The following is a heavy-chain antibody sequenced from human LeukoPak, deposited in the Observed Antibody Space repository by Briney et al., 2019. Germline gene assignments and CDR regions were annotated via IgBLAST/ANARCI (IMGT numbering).Heavy chain of an antibody. CDR1: GGSISSSSYY. CDR2: IYYSGST. D-gene: IGHD3-3*01. V-gene: IGHV4-39*01. CDR3: ASFYYDFWSGYYTHFDY. J-gene: IGHJ4*02. Sequence: SETLSLTCTVPGGSISSSSYYWGWIRQPPGKGLEWIGSIYYSGSTYYNPSLKSRVTISVDTSKNQFSLKLSSVTAADTAVYYCASFYYDFWSGYYTHFDYWGQGTLVTVSS.